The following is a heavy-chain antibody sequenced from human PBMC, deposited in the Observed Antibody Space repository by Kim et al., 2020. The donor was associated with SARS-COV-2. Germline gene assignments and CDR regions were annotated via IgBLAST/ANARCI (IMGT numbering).Heavy chain of an antibody. V-gene: IGHV3-30*04. CDR2: ISYDGSNK. CDR3: AREVNSDSSGYYSKPHF. Sequence: GGSLRLSCAASGFTFSSYAMHWVRQAPGKGLEWVAVISYDGSNKYYADSVKGRFTISRDNSKNTLYLQMNSLRAEDTAVYYCAREVNSDSSGYYSKPHF. J-gene: IGHJ4*01. CDR1: GFTFSSYA. D-gene: IGHD3-22*01.